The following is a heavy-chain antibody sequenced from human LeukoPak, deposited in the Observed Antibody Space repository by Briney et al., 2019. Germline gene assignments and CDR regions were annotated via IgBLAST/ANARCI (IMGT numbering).Heavy chain of an antibody. CDR1: GGSISSGGYS. CDR3: ARSNHDYGDYVGYYYYYGMDV. CDR2: IYYSGST. V-gene: IGHV4-31*11. D-gene: IGHD4-17*01. J-gene: IGHJ6*02. Sequence: SETLSLTCAVSGGSISSGGYSWSWIRQHPGKGLEWIGYIYYSGSTYYNPSLKSRVTISVDTSKNQFSLKLSSVTAADTAVYYCARSNHDYGDYVGYYYYYGMDVWGQGTTVTVSS.